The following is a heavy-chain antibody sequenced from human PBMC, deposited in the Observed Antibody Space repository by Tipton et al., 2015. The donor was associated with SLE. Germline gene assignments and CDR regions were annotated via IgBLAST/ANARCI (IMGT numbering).Heavy chain of an antibody. J-gene: IGHJ4*02. CDR3: ARAPLRGYSYGLYFDY. D-gene: IGHD5-18*01. CDR1: DGTVSSHN. CDR2: RFSSGST. Sequence: GLVKPSETLSLTCSVSDGTVSSHNWGWIRQPPGKGLELVGHRFSSGSTNYNPSLKSRVPISVDTSRNQFSLKLTSVTAADTAMYYCARAPLRGYSYGLYFDYWGQGMLVAVSS. V-gene: IGHV4-59*02.